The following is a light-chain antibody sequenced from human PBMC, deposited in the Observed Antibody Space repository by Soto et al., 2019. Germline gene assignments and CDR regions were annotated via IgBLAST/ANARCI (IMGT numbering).Light chain of an antibody. Sequence: QSVLTQPPSASGTPGQRVTISCSGGSSNIVGNSVNWYQQLPGTAPKLLIYMNDERPSGVPDRFSGSKSGTSASLAISGLQSEDEADYYCAVWEDTRNGPVFGGGTKLTVL. CDR1: SSNIVGNS. CDR2: MND. V-gene: IGLV1-44*01. CDR3: AVWEDTRNGPV. J-gene: IGLJ3*02.